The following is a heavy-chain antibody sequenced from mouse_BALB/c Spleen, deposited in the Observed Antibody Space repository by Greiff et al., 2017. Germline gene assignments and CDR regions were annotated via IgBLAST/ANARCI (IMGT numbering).Heavy chain of an antibody. CDR1: GFTFSSYT. CDR2: ISSGGSYT. J-gene: IGHJ2*01. Sequence: DVMLVESGGGLVKPGGSLKLSCAASGFTFSSYTMSWVRQTPEKRLEWVATISSGGSYTYYPDSVKGRFTISRDNAKNTLYLQMSSLKSEDTAMYYCTRVAYDGYYVYYCDYWGQGTTLTVSS. CDR3: TRVAYDGYYVYYCDY. V-gene: IGHV5-6-4*01. D-gene: IGHD2-3*01.